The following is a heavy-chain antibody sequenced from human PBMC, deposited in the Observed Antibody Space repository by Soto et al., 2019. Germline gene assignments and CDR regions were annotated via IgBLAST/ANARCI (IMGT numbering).Heavy chain of an antibody. J-gene: IGHJ6*02. CDR3: ARDRSDHGGNPDYYYYGMDV. V-gene: IGHV1-18*01. CDR2: ISAYNGNT. Sequence: QVQLVQSGAEVKKPGASVKVSCKASGYTFTSYGISWVRQAPGQGLEWMGWISAYNGNTNYAQKLQGRVTMTTDTSTSTAYMELRSLRSDDTAVYYCARDRSDHGGNPDYYYYGMDVWGQGTTVTVSS. CDR1: GYTFTSYG. D-gene: IGHD4-17*01.